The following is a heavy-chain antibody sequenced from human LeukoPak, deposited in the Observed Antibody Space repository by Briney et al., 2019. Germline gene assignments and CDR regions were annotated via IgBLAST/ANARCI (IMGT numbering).Heavy chain of an antibody. Sequence: ASVTVSCKASGYTFTSYDINWVRQVTGQGLEWMGWMNPNSGNTGYAQKFQGRVTMTRNTSISTAYMELSSLRSEDTAVYYCARSHTMVRGVIIGYWGQGTLVTVSS. D-gene: IGHD3-10*01. J-gene: IGHJ4*02. CDR2: MNPNSGNT. V-gene: IGHV1-8*01. CDR1: GYTFTSYD. CDR3: ARSHTMVRGVIIGY.